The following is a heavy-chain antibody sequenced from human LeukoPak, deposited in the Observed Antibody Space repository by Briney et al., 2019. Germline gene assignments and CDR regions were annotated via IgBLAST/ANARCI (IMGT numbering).Heavy chain of an antibody. CDR1: GGSISSYY. J-gene: IGHJ6*02. CDR3: AKFELYYNMDV. Sequence: SETLSLTCTVSGGSISSYYWTWIRQPAGRGLEWIGRIYSSGSTNYNPSLKSRITMSVDTSKNQFFLSLNSVTAADTAVYYCAKFELYYNMDVWGQGTTVTVSS. CDR2: IYSSGST. V-gene: IGHV4-4*07. D-gene: IGHD1-26*01.